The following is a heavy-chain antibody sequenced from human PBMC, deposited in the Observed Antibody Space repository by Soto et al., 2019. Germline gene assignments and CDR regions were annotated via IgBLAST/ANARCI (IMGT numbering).Heavy chain of an antibody. CDR2: IYYSGST. D-gene: IGHD2-15*01. V-gene: IGHV4-31*03. Sequence: SETLSLTCTVSGGSISSGGYYWSWIRQHPGKGLEWIGYIYYSGSTYYNPSLKSRVTISVDTSKNQFSLKLSSVTAADTAVYYCARGGLLSGFDYWGQGTLVTVSS. CDR3: ARGGLLSGFDY. CDR1: GGSISSGGYY. J-gene: IGHJ4*02.